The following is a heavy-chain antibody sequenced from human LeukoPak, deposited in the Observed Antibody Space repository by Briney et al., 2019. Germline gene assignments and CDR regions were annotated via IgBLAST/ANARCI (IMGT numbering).Heavy chain of an antibody. CDR2: ISWNSGSI. V-gene: IGHV3-9*01. Sequence: GGSLRLSCAASGFTFDDYAMHWVRQAPGKGLEWVSGISWNSGSIGYADSVKGRFTISRDNAKNSLYLQMSSLRAEDTAVYYCARKRLANDYWGQGTLVTASS. CDR3: ARKRLANDY. CDR1: GFTFDDYA. J-gene: IGHJ4*02. D-gene: IGHD5-12*01.